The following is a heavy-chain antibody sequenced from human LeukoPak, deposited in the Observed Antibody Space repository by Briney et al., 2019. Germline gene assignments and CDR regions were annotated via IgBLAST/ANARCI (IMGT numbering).Heavy chain of an antibody. CDR3: AKDPEVGATSDHLFDY. CDR1: EFTFSNYG. D-gene: IGHD1-26*01. V-gene: IGHV3-23*01. J-gene: IGHJ4*02. CDR2: ISSSGGST. Sequence: GGSLRLSCAASEFTFSNYGMSWVRQAPGKGLEWVSGISSSGGSTYYADSVKGRFTISRDNSKNTLYLQMNSLRAEDTAVYYCAKDPEVGATSDHLFDYWGQGTLVTVSS.